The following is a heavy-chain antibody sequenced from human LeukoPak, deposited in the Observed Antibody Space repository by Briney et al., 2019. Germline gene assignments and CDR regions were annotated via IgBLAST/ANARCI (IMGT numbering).Heavy chain of an antibody. Sequence: GGSLRLSCAASGFTFSSYAMHWIRQAPGKGLEWVAIIKKDGSEKYYVDSMKGRFTISRDNAKNSLFLQMNSLRAEDTAIYYCTTDTWYSAGHWGQGTLVTVSS. J-gene: IGHJ4*02. CDR2: IKKDGSEK. D-gene: IGHD2-15*01. CDR3: TTDTWYSAGH. V-gene: IGHV3-7*03. CDR1: GFTFSSYA.